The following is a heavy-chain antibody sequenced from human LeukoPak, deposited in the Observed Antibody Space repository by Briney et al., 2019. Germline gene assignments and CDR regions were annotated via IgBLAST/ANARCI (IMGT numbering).Heavy chain of an antibody. D-gene: IGHD3-22*01. CDR2: ISGSGGST. V-gene: IGHV3-23*01. CDR1: GFTFSSYA. CDR3: AKDSDSSGYYSFSDY. J-gene: IGHJ4*02. Sequence: GGSLRLSCAASGFTFSSYAMSWVRQAPGKGLEWVSAISGSGGSTYYADSVKGRFTISRDNSKNTLYLQVNSLRAEDAAVYYCAKDSDSSGYYSFSDYWGQGTLVTVSS.